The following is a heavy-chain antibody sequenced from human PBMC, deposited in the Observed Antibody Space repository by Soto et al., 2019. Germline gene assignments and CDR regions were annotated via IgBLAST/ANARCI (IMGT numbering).Heavy chain of an antibody. J-gene: IGHJ6*02. CDR1: GGSFSGYY. V-gene: IGHV4-34*01. D-gene: IGHD2-15*01. Sequence: SETLSLTCAVYGGSFSGYYWSWIRQPPGKGLEWIGEINHSGSTNYNPSLKSRVTISVDTSKNQFSLKLSSVTAADTAVYYCARGRLYCSGGSCYPATNYYYYYYGMDVWGQGTTVTVYS. CDR2: INHSGST. CDR3: ARGRLYCSGGSCYPATNYYYYYYGMDV.